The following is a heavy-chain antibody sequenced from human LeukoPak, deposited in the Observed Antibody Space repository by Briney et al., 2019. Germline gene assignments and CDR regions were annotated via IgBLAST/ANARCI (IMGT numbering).Heavy chain of an antibody. Sequence: SETLSLTCTVSGGSISSGDYYWSWIRQPPGKGLEWIGYIYYSGSTYYNPSLKSRVTISVDTSKNQFSLKLSSVTAADTAVYYCARKQLGYCSSTSCGRFDPWGQGTLVTVSS. V-gene: IGHV4-30-4*08. CDR3: ARKQLGYCSSTSCGRFDP. CDR1: GGSISSGDYY. D-gene: IGHD2-2*01. J-gene: IGHJ5*02. CDR2: IYYSGST.